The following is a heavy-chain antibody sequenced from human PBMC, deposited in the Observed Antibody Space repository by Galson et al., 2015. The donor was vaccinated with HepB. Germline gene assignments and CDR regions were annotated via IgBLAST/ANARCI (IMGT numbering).Heavy chain of an antibody. V-gene: IGHV3-30-3*01. CDR3: ARGGSGFYYYYYGMDV. J-gene: IGHJ6*02. CDR2: ISYDGSNK. Sequence: SLRLSCAASGFTFSNYAMHWVRQAPGKGLEWVAVISYDGSNKYYADSVKGRFTISRDNSKNTLYLQMNSLRAEDTAVYYCARGGSGFYYYYYGMDVWGQGTMVTVSS. CDR1: GFTFSNYA. D-gene: IGHD6-19*01.